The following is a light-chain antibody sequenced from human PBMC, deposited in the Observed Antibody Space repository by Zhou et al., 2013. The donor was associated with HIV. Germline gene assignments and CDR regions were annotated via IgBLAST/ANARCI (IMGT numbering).Light chain of an antibody. V-gene: IGKV1D-12*01. Sequence: DIQMTQSPSSVSASVGDRITITCRASQGISKWLAWYQQKPGKAPKLLIYGASSLQSGVPSRFSGSGFGTDFTLTINRLHPEDFATYYCQQANRFPQTFGPGDQGGDQT. CDR3: QQANRFPQT. CDR2: GAS. J-gene: IGKJ2*01. CDR1: QGISKW.